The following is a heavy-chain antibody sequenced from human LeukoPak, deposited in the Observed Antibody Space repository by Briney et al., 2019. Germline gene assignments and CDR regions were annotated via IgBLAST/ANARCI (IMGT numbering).Heavy chain of an antibody. V-gene: IGHV3-23*01. D-gene: IGHD3-3*01. J-gene: IGHJ4*02. CDR1: GFTFSGYA. CDR2: ISGSGGST. CDR3: ATSGTIFGVVIPYFDY. Sequence: GGSLRLSCAASGFTFSGYAMSWVRQAPGKGLEWVSAISGSGGSTYYADSVKGRFTISRDNSKNTLYLQMNSLRAEDTAVYYCATSGTIFGVVIPYFDYWGQGTLVTVSS.